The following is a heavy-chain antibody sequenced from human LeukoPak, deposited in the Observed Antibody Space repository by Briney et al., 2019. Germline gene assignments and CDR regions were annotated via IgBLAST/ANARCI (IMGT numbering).Heavy chain of an antibody. V-gene: IGHV3-23*01. CDR2: ISNDGGGT. D-gene: IGHD3-22*01. Sequence: TGPSQTPVRAPSGFIFNNYCAVWVSHPRGEGRELVSSISNDGGGTTYADFVKGRFSVSRDNSKNTLFLQMNSLRAEDTALYYCAKGSSGYFFDLWGQGTLVTVSS. CDR1: GFIFNNYC. CDR3: AKGSSGYFFDL. J-gene: IGHJ4*02.